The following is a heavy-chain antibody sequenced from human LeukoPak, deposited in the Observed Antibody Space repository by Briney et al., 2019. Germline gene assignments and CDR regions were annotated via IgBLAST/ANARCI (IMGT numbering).Heavy chain of an antibody. Sequence: GGSLRLSCAASGFTFRSSAMSWVRQAPGKGLEWVSGISGSGGSTFNANSVKGRFTISRDNSKNTLYLQMNSLRAEDTAVYYCAKAQGGYSYFDYWGQGTLVTVSS. J-gene: IGHJ4*02. V-gene: IGHV3-23*01. CDR2: ISGSGGST. CDR3: AKAQGGYSYFDY. CDR1: GFTFRSSA. D-gene: IGHD3-22*01.